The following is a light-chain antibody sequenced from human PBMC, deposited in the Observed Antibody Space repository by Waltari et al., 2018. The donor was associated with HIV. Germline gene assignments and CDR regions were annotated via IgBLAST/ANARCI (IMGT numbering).Light chain of an antibody. CDR2: DAS. V-gene: IGLV2-14*03. Sequence: QSALTQPASVSGSPGQSITISCTGTSSDVGGYNYVSWYQQHPGKAPKLMIYDASNRPSSVSIRFSGSKAANTASLPISGLQAEDEADYYCSAYTSSSTLVFGGGTKLTVL. J-gene: IGLJ2*01. CDR3: SAYTSSSTLV. CDR1: SSDVGGYNY.